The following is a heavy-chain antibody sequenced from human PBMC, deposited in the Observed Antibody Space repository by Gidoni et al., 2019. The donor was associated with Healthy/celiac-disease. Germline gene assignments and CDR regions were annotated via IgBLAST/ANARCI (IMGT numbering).Heavy chain of an antibody. D-gene: IGHD3-22*01. CDR3: AGHYYDSSGSY. Sequence: QLQLQESGPGLVKPSETLSLSSSYYWGWIRQPPGKGLEWSGSIYYSGSTYYNPSLKSRVTISVDTSKNQFSLKLSSVTAADTAVYYCAGHYYDSSGSYWGQGTLVTVSS. J-gene: IGHJ4*02. V-gene: IGHV4-39*01. CDR2: IYYSGST. CDR1: SSYY.